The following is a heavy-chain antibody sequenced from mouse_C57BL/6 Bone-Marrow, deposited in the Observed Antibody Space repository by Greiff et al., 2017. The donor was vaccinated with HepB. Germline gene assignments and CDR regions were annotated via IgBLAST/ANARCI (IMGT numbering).Heavy chain of an antibody. J-gene: IGHJ4*01. Sequence: EVKLMESGGGLVQPGGSLNLSCAASGFTFSDYGLAWVRQAPRKGPEWVAFISNLASSLYYADTVTGRFTLSRENAKNTLYLEMSSLRSEDTAMYYCARHGYYGSLLDYYAMDYWGQGTSVTVSS. D-gene: IGHD1-1*01. V-gene: IGHV5-15*01. CDR2: ISNLASSL. CDR1: GFTFSDYG. CDR3: ARHGYYGSLLDYYAMDY.